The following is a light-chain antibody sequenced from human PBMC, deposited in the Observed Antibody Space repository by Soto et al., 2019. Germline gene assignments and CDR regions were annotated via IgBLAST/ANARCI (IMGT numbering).Light chain of an antibody. CDR1: SSNIGSNY. CDR3: ATWDDSLKV. V-gene: IGLV1-47*01. CDR2: RSN. J-gene: IGLJ3*02. Sequence: QSVLTQPLLASGTPGQRVTISCSGSSSNIGSNYVYWYQQLPGTAPKLLIYRSNQRPSGVPDRFSGSKSGTSASLSISGLRSEDEADYYCATWDDSLKVFGGGTKLTVL.